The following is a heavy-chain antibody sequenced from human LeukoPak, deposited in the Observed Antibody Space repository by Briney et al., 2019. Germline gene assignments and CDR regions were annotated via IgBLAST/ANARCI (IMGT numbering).Heavy chain of an antibody. CDR2: ISSSGSTI. V-gene: IGHV3-48*03. CDR3: ARKRGGRPVDY. CDR1: GFTFSSYE. J-gene: IGHJ4*02. D-gene: IGHD3-10*01. Sequence: GGSLRLACAASGFTFSSYEMNWVRQAPGKGLEWVSYISSSGSTIYYADSVEGRFTISRDNAKNSLYLQMNSLRAEDTAVYYRARKRGGRPVDYWGQGTLVTVSS.